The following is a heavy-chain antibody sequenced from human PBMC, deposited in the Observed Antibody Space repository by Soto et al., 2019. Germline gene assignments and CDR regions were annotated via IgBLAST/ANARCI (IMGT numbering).Heavy chain of an antibody. CDR2: ISSSSSYI. V-gene: IGHV3-21*01. D-gene: IGHD3-3*01. J-gene: IGHJ6*03. CDR1: GFTFSSYS. Sequence: EVQLVESGGGLVKPGGSLRLSCAASGFTFSSYSMNWVRQAPGKGLEWVSSISSSSSYIYYADSVKGRFTISRDNAKNSLYLQMNSLRAEDTAVYYCAMITYYDFWSGQRDYYYMDVWCKGTTVTVSS. CDR3: AMITYYDFWSGQRDYYYMDV.